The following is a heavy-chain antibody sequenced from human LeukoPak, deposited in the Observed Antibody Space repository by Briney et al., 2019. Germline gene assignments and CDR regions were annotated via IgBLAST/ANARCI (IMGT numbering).Heavy chain of an antibody. CDR2: IYYSGST. Sequence: PSETLSLTCTVSGGSISSSSYYWGWIRQPPGKGLEWIGSIYYSGSTYYNPSLKSRVTISVDTSKNQFSLKLSSVTAADTAVYYCARALDTAYYYYMDVWGKGTTVTVSS. CDR1: GGSISSSSYY. V-gene: IGHV4-39*07. CDR3: ARALDTAYYYYMDV. D-gene: IGHD5-18*01. J-gene: IGHJ6*03.